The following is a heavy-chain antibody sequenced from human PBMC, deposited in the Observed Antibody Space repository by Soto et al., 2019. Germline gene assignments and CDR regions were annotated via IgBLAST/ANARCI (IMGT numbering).Heavy chain of an antibody. Sequence: XATLSLTCTVSGGSTSSYYWSWIRQPSGKGLEWIGRIYTSGSTNYNPSLKSRVTMSVDTSKNQFSLKLSSVAAADTAVYYCARATMTTVTRTAENYYYYGMDVWGQGTTVTVSS. CDR3: ARATMTTVTRTAENYYYYGMDV. V-gene: IGHV4-4*07. J-gene: IGHJ6*02. CDR2: IYTSGST. D-gene: IGHD4-17*01. CDR1: GGSTSSYY.